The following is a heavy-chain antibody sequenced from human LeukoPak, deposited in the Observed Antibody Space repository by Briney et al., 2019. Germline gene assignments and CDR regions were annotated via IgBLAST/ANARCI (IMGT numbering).Heavy chain of an antibody. V-gene: IGHV4-39*07. D-gene: IGHD3-10*01. CDR2: IYYSGST. CDR1: GGSISSSSYY. Sequence: SETLSLTCTVSGGSISSSSYYWGWIRQPPGKGLEWIGSIYYSGSTYYNPSLKSRVTISVDTSKNQFSLKLSSVTAADTAVYYCARSRNYYGSGSYYNPFDYWGQGTLVTVSS. CDR3: ARSRNYYGSGSYYNPFDY. J-gene: IGHJ4*02.